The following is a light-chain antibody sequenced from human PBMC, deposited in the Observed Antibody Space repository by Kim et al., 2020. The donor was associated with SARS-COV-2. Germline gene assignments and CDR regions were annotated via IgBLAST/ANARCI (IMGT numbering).Light chain of an antibody. CDR1: SSDVGSYNL. V-gene: IGLV2-23*02. Sequence: QSALTQPASVSGSPGQSITISCTGTSSDVGSYNLVSWYQQYPGKAPKLLIYEVTKRPSGVSSRFSASKSGNTASLTISGLQSGDEADYYCFSCANSRTHYVFGTGTKVTVL. J-gene: IGLJ1*01. CDR2: EVT. CDR3: FSCANSRTHYV.